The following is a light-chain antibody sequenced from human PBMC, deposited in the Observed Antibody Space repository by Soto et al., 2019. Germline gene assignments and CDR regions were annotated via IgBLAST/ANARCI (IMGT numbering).Light chain of an antibody. V-gene: IGKV4-1*01. J-gene: IGKJ1*01. CDR1: RSLLYSSTNRNY. CDR2: WAS. Sequence: DTVMTQSPDSLAVSLGERVTINSKSSRSLLYSSTNRNYLAWFQQKPGQPPKLLTYWASTRESGVPDRFTGSGSGTDFTLTISSLQAADVAVYYCQQYYSSPWTFGQGTKVEIK. CDR3: QQYYSSPWT.